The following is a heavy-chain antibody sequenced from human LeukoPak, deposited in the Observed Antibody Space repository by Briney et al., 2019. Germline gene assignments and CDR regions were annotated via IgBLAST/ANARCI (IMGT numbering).Heavy chain of an antibody. CDR2: INHSGST. D-gene: IGHD6-13*01. V-gene: IGHV4-34*01. Sequence: PSETLSLTCAVYGGSFSGYYWSWIRQPPGKGLEWIGEINHSGSTNYNPSLKSRVTISVDTSKNQFSLKLSSVTAADTAVYYCARDRGPYSSSWYRGLYYFDYWGQGTLVTVSS. CDR1: GGSFSGYY. CDR3: ARDRGPYSSSWYRGLYYFDY. J-gene: IGHJ4*02.